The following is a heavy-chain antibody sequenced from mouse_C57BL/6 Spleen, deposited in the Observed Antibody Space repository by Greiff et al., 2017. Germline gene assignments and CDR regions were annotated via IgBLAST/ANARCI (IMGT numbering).Heavy chain of an antibody. J-gene: IGHJ2*01. CDR2: IYPSDSET. D-gene: IGHD2-4*01. CDR3: ARGENDYDGY. V-gene: IGHV1-61*01. Sequence: VQLQQPGAELVRPGSSVKLSCKASGYTFTSSWMDWVKQRPGQGLEWIGNIYPSDSETHYNQKFKDKATLTVDKASSTASLQLSSRTSEDSAVYYCARGENDYDGYWGQGTTLTVSS. CDR1: GYTFTSSW.